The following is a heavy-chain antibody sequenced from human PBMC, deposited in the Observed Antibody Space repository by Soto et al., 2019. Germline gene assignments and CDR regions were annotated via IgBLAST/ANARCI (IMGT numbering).Heavy chain of an antibody. J-gene: IGHJ6*02. D-gene: IGHD3-10*01. V-gene: IGHV5-51*01. Sequence: PGESLKISCKGSGYSFTSYWIGWVRQMPGKGLEWMGIIYPGDSDTRYSPSFQGQVTISADKSISTAYLQWSSLKASDTAMYYCARPGKNYYGSGSYWGGGMDVWGQGTPVTVSS. CDR2: IYPGDSDT. CDR3: ARPGKNYYGSGSYWGGGMDV. CDR1: GYSFTSYW.